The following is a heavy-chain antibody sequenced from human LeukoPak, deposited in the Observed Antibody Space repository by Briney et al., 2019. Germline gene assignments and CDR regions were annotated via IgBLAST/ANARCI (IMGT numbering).Heavy chain of an antibody. CDR2: INHSGST. CDR3: ARSSYLAAEDY. CDR1: GGSFCGYY. Sequence: SETLSLTCAVYGGSFCGYYWSWIRQPPGKGLEWIGEINHSGSTNYNPSLKSRVTISVDTSKNQFSLKLSSVTAADTAVYYCARSSYLAAEDYWGQGTLVTVSS. D-gene: IGHD6-13*01. V-gene: IGHV4-34*01. J-gene: IGHJ4*02.